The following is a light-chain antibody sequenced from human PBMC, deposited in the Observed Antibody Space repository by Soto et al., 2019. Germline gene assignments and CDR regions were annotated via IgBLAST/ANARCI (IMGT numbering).Light chain of an antibody. CDR1: SSDVGGYDY. CDR3: SSYTGGNPSYV. Sequence: SVLTHPPSASGSPGHSVTISFTGTSSDVGGYDYVSWYQQHPGKAPKLMIYEVTIRPSGVSDRFSGSKSGNTASLTVSGLQAEDEADYYCSSYTGGNPSYVFGTGTKVTVL. CDR2: EVT. J-gene: IGLJ1*01. V-gene: IGLV2-8*01.